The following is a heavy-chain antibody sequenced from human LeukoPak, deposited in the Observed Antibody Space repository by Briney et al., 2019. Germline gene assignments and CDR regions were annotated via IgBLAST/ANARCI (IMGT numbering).Heavy chain of an antibody. CDR1: GYTFTGYY. D-gene: IGHD1-26*01. J-gene: IGHJ3*02. CDR2: INPNSGGT. Sequence: ASVKVSCKASGYTFTGYYMHWVRQAPGQGLEWMGWINPNSGGTNYAQKLQGRVTMTTDTSTSTAYMELRSLRSDDTAVYYCARDGSGSYSGDAFDIWGQGTVVTVSS. CDR3: ARDGSGSYSGDAFDI. V-gene: IGHV1-2*02.